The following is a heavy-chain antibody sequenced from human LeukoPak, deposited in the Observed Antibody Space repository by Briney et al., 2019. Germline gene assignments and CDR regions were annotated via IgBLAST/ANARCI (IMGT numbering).Heavy chain of an antibody. CDR2: ISYDGSNK. CDR1: GFTFSSYG. CDR3: AKDPDYGDSYFDY. Sequence: GGSLRLSCAASGFTFSSYGMHWVRQAPGKGLEWVAVISYDGSNKYYADSVKGRSTISRDNSKNTLYLQMNSLRAEDTAVYYCAKDPDYGDSYFDYWGQGTLVTVSS. J-gene: IGHJ4*02. D-gene: IGHD4-17*01. V-gene: IGHV3-30*18.